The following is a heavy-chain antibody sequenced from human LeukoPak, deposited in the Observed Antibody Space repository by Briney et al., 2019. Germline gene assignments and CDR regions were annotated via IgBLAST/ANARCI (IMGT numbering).Heavy chain of an antibody. J-gene: IGHJ5*02. D-gene: IGHD3-3*02. CDR1: GGSISGGGYY. CDR2: IYYSGST. V-gene: IGHV4-31*03. CDR3: ARDPRQGSFFTSDLAGFDP. Sequence: SQTLSLTCTVSGGSISGGGYYWSWIRQHPGKGLEWIGYIYYSGSTYYNPSLKSRVTISVDTSKNQFSLKLSSVTAADTAVYYCARDPRQGSFFTSDLAGFDPWGQGTLVTVSS.